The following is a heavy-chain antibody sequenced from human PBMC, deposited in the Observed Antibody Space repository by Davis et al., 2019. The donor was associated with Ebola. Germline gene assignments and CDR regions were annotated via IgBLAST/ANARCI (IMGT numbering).Heavy chain of an antibody. J-gene: IGHJ3*01. CDR1: GYIFTSYD. D-gene: IGHD3-22*01. CDR2: MNPNSGNT. CDR3: ARRRWSSSGCIFS. V-gene: IGHV1-8*01. Sequence: AASVKVSCKASGYIFTSYDSNWVRQAPGQGLEWLGWMNPNSGNTGYARKFQDRVTMTRDTSMNTAYMELSSLRSEDTAVYYCARRRWSSSGCIFSWGQGTMVTVSS.